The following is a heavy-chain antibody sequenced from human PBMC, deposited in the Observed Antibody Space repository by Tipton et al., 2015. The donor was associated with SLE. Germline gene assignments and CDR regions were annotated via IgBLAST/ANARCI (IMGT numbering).Heavy chain of an antibody. J-gene: IGHJ4*02. V-gene: IGHV4-59*01. Sequence: TLSLTCTVSGGSISRNSWIWIRQPPGKGLEWIAYIFYSGSTNYKPSLWGRITMSLDRSKNQFSLKMSSVAAADTAVYYCARGGYSSGWRFDYWGQGTLVTVSS. CDR2: IFYSGST. CDR1: GGSISRNS. D-gene: IGHD6-19*01. CDR3: ARGGYSSGWRFDY.